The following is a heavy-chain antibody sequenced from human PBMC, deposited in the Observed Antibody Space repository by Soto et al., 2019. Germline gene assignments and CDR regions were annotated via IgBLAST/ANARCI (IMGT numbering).Heavy chain of an antibody. CDR3: AKDREDTAMIFES. CDR1: GFTFRSYG. Sequence: QVQLVESGGGVFQPGRSLRLSCAASGFTFRSYGMHWVRQVPGKGLEWVAVITHDGNTQYYADSVKGRFTISRDNSKNTMYLQMNSLRAEDTAAYSCAKDREDTAMIFESWGQGTMVTVSS. J-gene: IGHJ4*02. D-gene: IGHD5-18*01. V-gene: IGHV3-30*18. CDR2: ITHDGNTQ.